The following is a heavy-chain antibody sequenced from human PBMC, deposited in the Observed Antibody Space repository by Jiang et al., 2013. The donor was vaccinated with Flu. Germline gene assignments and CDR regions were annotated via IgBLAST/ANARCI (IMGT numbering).Heavy chain of an antibody. D-gene: IGHD3-22*01. CDR3: ARSYHYYYGMDV. Sequence: GAEVKKPGASVKVSCKASGYTFTSYAMHWVRQAPGQRLEWMGWINAGNGNTKYSQKFQGRVTITRDTSASTAYMELSSLRSEDTAVYYCARSYHYYYGMDVWGKGTTVTVSS. J-gene: IGHJ6*04. CDR1: GYTFTSYA. CDR2: INAGNGNT. V-gene: IGHV1-3*01.